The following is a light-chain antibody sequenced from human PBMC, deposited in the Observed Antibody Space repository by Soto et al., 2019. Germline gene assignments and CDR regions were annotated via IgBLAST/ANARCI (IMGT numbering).Light chain of an antibody. CDR3: KKYKNWHRT. Sequence: IVLAHSPHTLSVSLGDTDTPSCTASQSVDINLAWYQKKRGQDNRLLIYGASTRATDMPGRFSGSGSGTEFTLTIRSLQSEDFAVYYCKKYKNWHRTVGRGTQGDIK. CDR2: GAS. V-gene: IGKV3-15*01. CDR1: QSVDIN. J-gene: IGKJ4*02.